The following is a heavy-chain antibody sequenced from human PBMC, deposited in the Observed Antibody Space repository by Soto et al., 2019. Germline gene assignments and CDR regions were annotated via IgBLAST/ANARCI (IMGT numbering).Heavy chain of an antibody. CDR3: ARGSPTTYYDYVWGSYRPALFDI. CDR2: INAGNGNT. J-gene: IGHJ3*02. V-gene: IGHV1-3*01. D-gene: IGHD3-16*02. Sequence: GASVKVSCKASGYTFTSYAMHWVRQAPGQRLEWMGWINAGNGNTKYSQKFQGRVTITRDTSASTAYMELSSLRSEDTAVYYCARGSPTTYYDYVWGSYRPALFDIWGQGTMVTVSS. CDR1: GYTFTSYA.